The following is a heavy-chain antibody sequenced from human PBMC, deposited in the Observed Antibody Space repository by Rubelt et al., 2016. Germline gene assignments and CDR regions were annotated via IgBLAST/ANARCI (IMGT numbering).Heavy chain of an antibody. Sequence: EVQLLDSGGGLVQPGGSLNLSCSASGFTFSSYAMSWVRQAPGQGLEWVSGFGGSGDNTYHADSVKGRFTISRDNSKNTLYLQMNSLRAEDTAVYYCARVREKPAAWDYYYYMDVWGKGTTVTVSS. J-gene: IGHJ6*03. V-gene: IGHV3-23*01. CDR1: GFTFSSYA. CDR2: FGGSGDNT. CDR3: ARVREKPAAWDYYYYMDV. D-gene: IGHD2-2*01.